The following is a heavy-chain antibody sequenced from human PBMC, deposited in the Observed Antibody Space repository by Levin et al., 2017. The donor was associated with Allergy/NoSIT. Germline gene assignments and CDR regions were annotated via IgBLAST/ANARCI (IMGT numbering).Heavy chain of an antibody. D-gene: IGHD2-21*02. Sequence: PSETLSLTCAVYGGSLSDYFWIWIRQSPVKGLEWIGEIKYDGFTNYNPSLGSRVAISLDMSKNQFALKLSAVTAADTAVYYCARAWGRGDHFDHWGRGSPVTVSS. CDR1: GGSLSDYF. V-gene: IGHV4-34*01. J-gene: IGHJ4*02. CDR2: IKYDGFT. CDR3: ARAWGRGDHFDH.